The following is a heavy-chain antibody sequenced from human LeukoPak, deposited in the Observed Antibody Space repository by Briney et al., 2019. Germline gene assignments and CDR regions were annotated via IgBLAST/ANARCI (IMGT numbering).Heavy chain of an antibody. D-gene: IGHD6-6*01. CDR3: ARDYATAARSLDY. V-gene: IGHV4-39*07. Sequence: GSLRLSCAASGFTFSSYSMNWVRQAPGKGLEWIGSVYYRGNTYYNPSLKSRLTISVDTSKNQFSLKLSSVTAADTAVYYCARDYATAARSLDYWGQGTLVTVSS. CDR1: GFTFSSYS. J-gene: IGHJ4*02. CDR2: VYYRGNT.